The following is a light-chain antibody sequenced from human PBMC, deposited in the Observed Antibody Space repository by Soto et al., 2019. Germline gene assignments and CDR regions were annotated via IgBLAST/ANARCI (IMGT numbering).Light chain of an antibody. CDR3: QQRSNCPIT. Sequence: DIALTPHPATLPFSLLAGHTLSCTASQSVFNNHIGWYQQKPGQAPRRLIFGASFRATGIPDRFSGSGSGTDFTLTISSLEPEDFAVYYCQQRSNCPITFGQGTRLEIK. V-gene: IGKV3D-20*02. J-gene: IGKJ5*01. CDR1: QSVFNNH. CDR2: GAS.